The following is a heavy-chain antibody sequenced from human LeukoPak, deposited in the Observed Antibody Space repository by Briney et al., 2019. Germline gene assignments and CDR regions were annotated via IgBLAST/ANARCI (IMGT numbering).Heavy chain of an antibody. V-gene: IGHV4-39*01. CDR2: IYYSGST. J-gene: IGHJ4*02. D-gene: IGHD4-17*01. CDR1: GDSISSSSYY. Sequence: SETLSLTCTVSGDSISSSSYYWGWIRQPPGRGLEWIGSIYYSGSTYYNPSLKSRVIISVDTSKNQFSLKLSSVTAADTALYYFARQTTVTTHLHFDYWGQGTLVTVSS. CDR3: ARQTTVTTHLHFDY.